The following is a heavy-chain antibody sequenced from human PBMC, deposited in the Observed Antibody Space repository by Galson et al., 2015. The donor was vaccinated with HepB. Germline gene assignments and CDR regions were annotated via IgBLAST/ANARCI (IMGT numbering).Heavy chain of an antibody. Sequence: SVKVSCKASGGTFSSYTISWVRQAPGQGLEWMGRIIPILGIANYAQKFQGRVTITADKSTSTAYMELSSLRSEDTAVYYCAREGQSCTNGVCFLYYFDYWGQGTLVTVSS. CDR3: AREGQSCTNGVCFLYYFDY. CDR1: GGTFSSYT. J-gene: IGHJ4*02. CDR2: IIPILGIA. V-gene: IGHV1-69*04. D-gene: IGHD2-8*01.